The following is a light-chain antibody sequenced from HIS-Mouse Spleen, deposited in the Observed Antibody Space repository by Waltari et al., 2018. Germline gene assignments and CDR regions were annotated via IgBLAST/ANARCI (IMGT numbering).Light chain of an antibody. V-gene: IGKV4-1*01. J-gene: IGKJ2*01. CDR2: WAS. CDR3: QQYYXTXXX. Sequence: DIVMTQSPDSLAVSLGERATINCKSXQSVLYSSNNKNYLAWYQQKPGQPPKLLIYWASTRXXXVPDRFXXSGXXTDFTLTISSLQAEDVAVXYCQQYYXTXXXFXQGTKLEIK. CDR1: QSVLYSSNNKNY.